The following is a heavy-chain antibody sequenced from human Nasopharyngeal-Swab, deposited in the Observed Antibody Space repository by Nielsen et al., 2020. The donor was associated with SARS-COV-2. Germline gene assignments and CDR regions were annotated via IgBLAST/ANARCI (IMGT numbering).Heavy chain of an antibody. J-gene: IGHJ5*02. CDR1: GGSFSGYY. CDR2: VNHSGST. Sequence: GSLRLSCAVYGGSFSGYYWSWIRQPPGKGLEWIGEVNHSGSTYYNPSLKSRVTISVDTSKNRFSLKLSSVTAADTAVYYCARGKNYVWGTYRYNGWFDPWGQGTLVTVSS. V-gene: IGHV4-34*01. CDR3: ARGKNYVWGTYRYNGWFDP. D-gene: IGHD3-16*02.